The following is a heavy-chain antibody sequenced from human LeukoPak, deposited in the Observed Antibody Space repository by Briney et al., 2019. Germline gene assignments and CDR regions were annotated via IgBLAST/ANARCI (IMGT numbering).Heavy chain of an antibody. D-gene: IGHD1-7*01. V-gene: IGHV1-46*01. CDR1: GYTFPSYY. J-gene: IGHJ6*03. CDR3: ATGTTSYYMDV. Sequence: ASVKVSCKASGYTFPSYYMHWVRQAPGQGLEWMGVINPSGGNTNSAQKFQGRVTMTRDTSTRTVYMELSSLRSEDTAVYYCATGTTSYYMDVWGKGTAVTVSS. CDR2: INPSGGNT.